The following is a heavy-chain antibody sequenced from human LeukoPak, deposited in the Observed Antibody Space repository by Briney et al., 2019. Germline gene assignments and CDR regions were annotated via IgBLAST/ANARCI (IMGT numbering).Heavy chain of an antibody. D-gene: IGHD3-10*01. CDR3: ARALPPPVHLDP. CDR1: GFTFTSYW. J-gene: IGHJ5*02. Sequence: GGSLRLSCAASGFTFTSYWMHWVRQAPGKGLVWVSRISKDGSTTSYADSVKGRFTISRDNAKNTLYLQMNSLRAEDTAVYYCARALPPPVHLDPWGQGTLVTVSS. V-gene: IGHV3-74*01. CDR2: ISKDGSTT.